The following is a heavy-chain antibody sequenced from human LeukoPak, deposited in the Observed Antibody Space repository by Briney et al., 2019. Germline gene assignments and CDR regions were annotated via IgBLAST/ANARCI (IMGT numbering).Heavy chain of an antibody. V-gene: IGHV3-30*04. CDR2: ISYDGSNK. D-gene: IGHD3-10*01. J-gene: IGHJ4*02. CDR3: ARGRSGSHHFDS. Sequence: GGSLRLSCEASGFTFSNYAMHWVRQAPGKGLEWVAIISYDGSNKYYADSVKGRFTVSRDNSKNTLYLQMNSLRADDTAVYYCARGRSGSHHFDSWGQGTLVTVSS. CDR1: GFTFSNYA.